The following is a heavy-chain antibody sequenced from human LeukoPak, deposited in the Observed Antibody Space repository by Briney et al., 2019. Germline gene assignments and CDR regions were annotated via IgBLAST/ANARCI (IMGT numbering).Heavy chain of an antibody. D-gene: IGHD3-22*01. CDR2: IYTSGST. CDR3: AREAYYYDSSGLNGNAFDI. V-gene: IGHV4-61*02. Sequence: KPSETLSLTCTVSGGSISSGSYYWSWIRQPAGKGLEWIGCIYTSGSTNYNPSLKSRVTISVDTSKNQFSLKLSSVTAADTAVYYCAREAYYYDSSGLNGNAFDIWGQGTMVTVSS. CDR1: GGSISSGSYY. J-gene: IGHJ3*02.